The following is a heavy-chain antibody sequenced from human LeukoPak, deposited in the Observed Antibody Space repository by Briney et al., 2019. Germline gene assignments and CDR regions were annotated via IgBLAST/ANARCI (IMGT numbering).Heavy chain of an antibody. CDR3: AYYSSSWIGTDY. V-gene: IGHV1-2*02. CDR2: INPNSGGT. Sequence: ASVKFSCKASGYTFTGYYMHWVRQAPGQGLEWMGWINPNSGGTNYAQKFQDRVTMTRDTSISTAYMELSRLRSDDTAVYYCAYYSSSWIGTDYWGQGTLVTVSS. J-gene: IGHJ4*02. D-gene: IGHD6-13*01. CDR1: GYTFTGYY.